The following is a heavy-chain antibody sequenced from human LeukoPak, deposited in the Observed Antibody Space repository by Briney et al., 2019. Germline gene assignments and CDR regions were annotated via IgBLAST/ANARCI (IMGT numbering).Heavy chain of an antibody. V-gene: IGHV1-2*02. Sequence: ASVKVSCKASGYNFTKHYMHWVRQAPGQGLEWMGWLNPASGATRYAQKFQDRVTMTRDSPITTGYLDLDRLRSDDTAVYYCARVAVTTPFDYWGQGTLVTVSS. J-gene: IGHJ4*02. CDR2: LNPASGAT. CDR1: GYNFTKHY. CDR3: ARVAVTTPFDY. D-gene: IGHD4-17*01.